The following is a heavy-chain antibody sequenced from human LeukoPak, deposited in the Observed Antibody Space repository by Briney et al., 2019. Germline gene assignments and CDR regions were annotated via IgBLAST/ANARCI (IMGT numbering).Heavy chain of an antibody. CDR2: TIPILGIA. J-gene: IGHJ4*02. Sequence: ASVKVSCKASGGTFSSYAISWVRQAPGQGLEWMGRTIPILGIANYAQKFQGRVTITADKSTSTAYMELSSLRSEDTAVYYCARGSLGGSYLGRDYWGQGTLVTVSS. CDR3: ARGSLGGSYLGRDY. V-gene: IGHV1-69*04. CDR1: GGTFSSYA. D-gene: IGHD1-26*01.